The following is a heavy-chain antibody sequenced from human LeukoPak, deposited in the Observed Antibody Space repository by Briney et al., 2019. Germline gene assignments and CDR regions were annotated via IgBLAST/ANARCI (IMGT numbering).Heavy chain of an antibody. V-gene: IGHV3-23*01. J-gene: IGHJ5*02. Sequence: PGGSLRLSCAASGFTFSNYGMSWVRQAPGKGLEWVSTIGSSGIMTYYADSVKGRFTISSDASKNTLYLQMNSLRAEDTAVYYCAKDSSNSWFDPWGQGTLVTVSS. CDR2: IGSSGIMT. CDR1: GFTFSNYG. D-gene: IGHD6-13*01. CDR3: AKDSSNSWFDP.